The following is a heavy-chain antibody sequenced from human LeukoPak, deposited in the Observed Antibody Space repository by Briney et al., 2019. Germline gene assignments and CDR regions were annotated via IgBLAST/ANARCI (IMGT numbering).Heavy chain of an antibody. CDR3: ARVTGYMTEDYFDY. CDR2: IYTSGSI. D-gene: IGHD6-13*01. J-gene: IGHJ4*02. V-gene: IGHV4-61*02. Sequence: SETLSLTCTVSGGSISSGSYYWSWIRQPAGKGLEWIGRIYTSGSITYNPSLKSRVSMSVDTSKNQFSLKLSSVTAADTAVYYCARVTGYMTEDYFDYWGQGTLITVSS. CDR1: GGSISSGSYY.